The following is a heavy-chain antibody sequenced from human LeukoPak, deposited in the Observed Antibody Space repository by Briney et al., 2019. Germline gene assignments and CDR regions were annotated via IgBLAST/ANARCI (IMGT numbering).Heavy chain of an antibody. CDR1: GYTFTGYY. J-gene: IGHJ5*02. Sequence: ASVKVSCKASGYTFTGYYMHWVRKAPGQALEWMRWINPNSCGTNYAQKFQGRVTMTRDTSISTAYMELSRLRSDDTAVYYCASAYCSGGSCYSEDWFDPWGQGTLVTVSS. D-gene: IGHD2-15*01. CDR3: ASAYCSGGSCYSEDWFDP. V-gene: IGHV1-2*02. CDR2: INPNSCGT.